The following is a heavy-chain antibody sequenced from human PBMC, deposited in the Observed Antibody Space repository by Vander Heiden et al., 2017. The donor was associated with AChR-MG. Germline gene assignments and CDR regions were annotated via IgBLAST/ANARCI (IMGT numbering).Heavy chain of an antibody. CDR1: GFAFSSYA. Sequence: EVQLLESGGGLVQPGGSLRLSCAASGFAFSSYAMTWVRQAPGKGLEWVSSISGSGGSRNYAESVKGRFTISRDNSKNTLTLQMNSLRADDTALYFCAKDPRESIGWAVFDYWGQGILVTVSS. CDR2: ISGSGGSR. J-gene: IGHJ4*02. V-gene: IGHV3-23*01. CDR3: AKDPRESIGWAVFDY. D-gene: IGHD6-19*01.